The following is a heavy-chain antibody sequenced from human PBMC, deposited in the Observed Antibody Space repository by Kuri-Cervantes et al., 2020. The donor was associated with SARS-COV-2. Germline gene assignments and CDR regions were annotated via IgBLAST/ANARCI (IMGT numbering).Heavy chain of an antibody. CDR1: GFSSSDYA. D-gene: IGHD6-19*01. CDR2: ISGSAGRT. Sequence: GESLKISCAASGFSSSDYAMSWVRQTPGKGLEWISVISGSAGRTYYAGSVKGRFTVSKDNFRNTLYLQMNSLRAEDTAVYYCAKEIRLYYYMDVWGKGTTVTVSS. J-gene: IGHJ6*03. V-gene: IGHV3-23*01. CDR3: AKEIRLYYYMDV.